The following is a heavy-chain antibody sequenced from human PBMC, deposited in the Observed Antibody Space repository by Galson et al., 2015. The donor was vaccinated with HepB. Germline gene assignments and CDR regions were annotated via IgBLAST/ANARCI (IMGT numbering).Heavy chain of an antibody. J-gene: IGHJ6*03. V-gene: IGHV1-18*01. CDR2: IGAYNGNT. Sequence: SVKVSCKASGYTFTSYGINWVRQAPGQGLEWMGWIGAYNGNTNYAQKFQGRVTMTTDTSTSTAYMELRSLRFDDTAVYYCARVQYYCDTSGFHYYYLDVWGKGTTVTVSS. D-gene: IGHD3-22*01. CDR1: GYTFTSYG. CDR3: ARVQYYCDTSGFHYYYLDV.